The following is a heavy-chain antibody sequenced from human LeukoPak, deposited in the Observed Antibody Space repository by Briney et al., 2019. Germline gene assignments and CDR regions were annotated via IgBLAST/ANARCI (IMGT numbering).Heavy chain of an antibody. Sequence: SETLSLTCTVSGGSISTYYWSWIRKPPGKGLEWIGHIYNSGTTNYSPSLKSRVTISVDTSKNQFSLKLSSVTAADTAVYYCARFKRAGGWSYFDYWGQGTLVTVSS. J-gene: IGHJ4*02. CDR3: ARFKRAGGWSYFDY. D-gene: IGHD6-19*01. CDR1: GGSISTYY. CDR2: IYNSGTT. V-gene: IGHV4-59*01.